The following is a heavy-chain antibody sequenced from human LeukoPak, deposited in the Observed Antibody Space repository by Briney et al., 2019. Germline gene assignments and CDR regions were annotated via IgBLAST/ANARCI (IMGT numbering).Heavy chain of an antibody. Sequence: SQTLSFTCTVSGGSISSGDYYWSWIRQPPGKGLEWIAYMYYSGSTYYNPSLKSRVTMSADTSKNQLSLKLSSVTAADTAVYYCARPYYYDSRIDPWGQGILVTVSS. CDR3: ARPYYYDSRIDP. V-gene: IGHV4-30-4*01. J-gene: IGHJ5*02. CDR1: GGSISSGDYY. D-gene: IGHD3-22*01. CDR2: MYYSGST.